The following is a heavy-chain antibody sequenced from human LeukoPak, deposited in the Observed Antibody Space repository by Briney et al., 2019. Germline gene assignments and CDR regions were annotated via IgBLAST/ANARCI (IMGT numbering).Heavy chain of an antibody. CDR2: IYYSGST. D-gene: IGHD1-26*01. V-gene: IGHV4-59*01. CDR3: ARGGARGYYMDA. J-gene: IGHJ6*03. Sequence: SETLSLTCTVSGGSISSYYWSWIRQPPGKGLEWIGYIYYSGSTNYDPSLKSRVTISVDTSKNQFSLRLSSVTAADTAVYYCARGGARGYYMDAWGKGTTVTVSS. CDR1: GGSISSYY.